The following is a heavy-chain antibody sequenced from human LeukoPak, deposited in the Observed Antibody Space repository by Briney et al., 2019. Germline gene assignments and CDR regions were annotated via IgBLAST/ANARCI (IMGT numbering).Heavy chain of an antibody. CDR1: GGSFSGYY. Sequence: SETLSLTCAVYGGSFSGYYWRWIRQPPGKGLEWIGEINHSGSTNYNPSLKSRVTISVDTSKNQFSLKLSSVTAAETAVYYCARGSGDYVDGSGAMLPGYFQHWGQGTLVTVSS. J-gene: IGHJ1*01. CDR2: INHSGST. V-gene: IGHV4-34*01. CDR3: ARGSGDYVDGSGAMLPGYFQH. D-gene: IGHD3-10*01.